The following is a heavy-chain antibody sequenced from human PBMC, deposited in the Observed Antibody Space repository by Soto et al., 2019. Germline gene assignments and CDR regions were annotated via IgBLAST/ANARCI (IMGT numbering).Heavy chain of an antibody. D-gene: IGHD5-12*01. CDR3: ARDKDRLPLGGNYYYILDV. J-gene: IGHJ6*02. CDR2: IMPIFRTP. CDR1: GGTFSNSA. Sequence: QVQLEQSGAEVKKPGSSVKVSCKASGGTFSNSAISWVRQAPGQGLEWMGGIMPIFRTPDYAQKFQGRVTLTAGESTSTAYMELSGLRSDDTAVYYCARDKDRLPLGGNYYYILDVWGQGTTVTVSS. V-gene: IGHV1-69*12.